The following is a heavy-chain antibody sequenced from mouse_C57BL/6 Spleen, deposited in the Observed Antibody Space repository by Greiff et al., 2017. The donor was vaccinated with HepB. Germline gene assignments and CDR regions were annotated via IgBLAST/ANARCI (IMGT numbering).Heavy chain of an antibody. CDR1: GFSLTSYG. CDR3: ASHYYGSSYGRAMDY. D-gene: IGHD1-1*01. V-gene: IGHV2-2*01. J-gene: IGHJ4*01. Sequence: QVQLKESGPGLVQPSQSLSITCTVSGFSLTSYGVHWVRQSPGKGLEWLGVIWSGGSTDYNAAFISRLSISKDNSKSQVFFKMNSLQADDTAIYYCASHYYGSSYGRAMDYWGQGTSVTVSS. CDR2: IWSGGST.